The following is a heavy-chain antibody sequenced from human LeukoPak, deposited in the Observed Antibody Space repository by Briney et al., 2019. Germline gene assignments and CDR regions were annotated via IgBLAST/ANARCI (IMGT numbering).Heavy chain of an antibody. V-gene: IGHV4-59*12. Sequence: SETLSLTCTVSGGSISSYYWSWIRQPPGKGLEWIGYIYYSGSTNYNPSLKSRVTISVDKSKNQFSLKLSSVTAADTAVYYCARDGAGYYYDSSGLGSLDYWGQGTLVTVSS. CDR2: IYYSGST. CDR1: GGSISSYY. J-gene: IGHJ4*02. CDR3: ARDGAGYYYDSSGLGSLDY. D-gene: IGHD3-22*01.